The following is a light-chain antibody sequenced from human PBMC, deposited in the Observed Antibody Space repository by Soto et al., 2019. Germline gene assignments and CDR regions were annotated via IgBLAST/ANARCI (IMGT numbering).Light chain of an antibody. CDR2: GNT. J-gene: IGLJ1*01. CDR1: SSNIGAGYG. CDR3: QSYDNSLTGTYV. Sequence: QSVLTQPPSVSGAPGQRVTIPCTGSSSNIGAGYGVHWYQQFPGTAPKLLIYGNTNRPSGVPARFSASKSGTSASLAITGLQAEDEADYYCQSYDNSLTGTYVFGTGTKLTVL. V-gene: IGLV1-40*01.